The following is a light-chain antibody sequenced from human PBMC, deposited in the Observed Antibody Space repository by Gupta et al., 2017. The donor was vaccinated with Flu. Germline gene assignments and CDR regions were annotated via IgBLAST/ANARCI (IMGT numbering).Light chain of an antibody. V-gene: IGLV1-47*02. CDR2: SNN. J-gene: IGLJ3*02. CDR3: ATWDDSVSGWV. Sequence: RVTISCSGDSSNIGINYVYWYQQFPATAPKLLMYSNNQRPSRVPDRFSGSKSGTSASLAISGLRSEDEADYYCATWDDSVSGWVFGGGTKLTVL. CDR1: SSNIGINY.